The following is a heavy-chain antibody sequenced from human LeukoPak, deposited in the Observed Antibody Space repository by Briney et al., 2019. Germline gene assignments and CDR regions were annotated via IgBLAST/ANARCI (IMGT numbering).Heavy chain of an antibody. V-gene: IGHV3-21*01. D-gene: IGHD6-13*01. Sequence: GGSLRLSCAASGFTFSSYSMNWVRQAPGKGLEWVSSISSSSSYIYYADSVKGRFTISRDNAKNSLYLQMNSLRAEDTAVYYCARDQGIAAAWFDYWGQGALVPVSS. CDR1: GFTFSSYS. CDR3: ARDQGIAAAWFDY. J-gene: IGHJ4*02. CDR2: ISSSSSYI.